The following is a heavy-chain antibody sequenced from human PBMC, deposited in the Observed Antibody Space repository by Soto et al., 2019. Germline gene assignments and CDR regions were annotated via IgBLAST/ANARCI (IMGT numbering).Heavy chain of an antibody. CDR2: ISAYNGNT. CDR3: ARDHRTTTVTQYYFDY. J-gene: IGHJ4*02. D-gene: IGHD4-4*01. V-gene: IGHV1-18*01. CDR1: GYTFTTYS. Sequence: QVQLVQSGAEVKEPGASVKVSCKTSGYTFTTYSISWVRQAPGQGLEWMGWISAYNGNTNYAQKFQGRVTMTTDTSTTTAYMDLRSLRSDDTAVFYCARDHRTTTVTQYYFDYWGQGTLVTVSS.